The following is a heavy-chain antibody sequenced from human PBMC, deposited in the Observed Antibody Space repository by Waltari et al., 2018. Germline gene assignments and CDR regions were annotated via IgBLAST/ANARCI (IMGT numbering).Heavy chain of an antibody. D-gene: IGHD3-9*01. CDR1: GFTFSSYA. J-gene: IGHJ4*02. CDR3: AKDSGDYDILPGILHDY. V-gene: IGHV3-23*01. CDR2: ISGSGVST. Sequence: EVQLLESGGGLVQPGGSLRLSCAASGFTFSSYAMSWVRQAPGKGLEWVSAISGSGVSTYYADSVKGRFTISRDNSKNTLYLQMNSLRAEDTAVYYCAKDSGDYDILPGILHDYWGQGTLVTVSS.